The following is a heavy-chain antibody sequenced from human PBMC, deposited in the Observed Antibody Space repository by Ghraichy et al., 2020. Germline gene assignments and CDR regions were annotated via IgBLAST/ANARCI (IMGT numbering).Heavy chain of an antibody. CDR2: IKSKTDDGTT. CDR1: GFTFSYAW. Sequence: GESLNISCAASGFTFSYAWMSWVRQAPGKGLEWVARIKSKTDDGTTDYAAPVKGRFTISRDDSTNTVYLQMNSLKTEDTAVYYCVKGGPYSSYFDYCGQGTLVTVSS. CDR3: VKGGPYSSYFDY. D-gene: IGHD5-12*01. J-gene: IGHJ4*02. V-gene: IGHV3-15*01.